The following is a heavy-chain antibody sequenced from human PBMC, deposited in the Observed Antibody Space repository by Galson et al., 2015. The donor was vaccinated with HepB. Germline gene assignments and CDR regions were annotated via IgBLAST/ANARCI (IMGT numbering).Heavy chain of an antibody. CDR2: IKQDGSEK. V-gene: IGHV3-7*03. J-gene: IGHJ6*02. CDR1: GFTFSSYW. CDR3: ARFSPGRNKLRYCSGGSCYSYYGMDV. Sequence: SLRLSCAASGFTFSSYWMSWVRQAPGKGLEWVANIKQDGSEKYYVDSVKGRFTISRDNAKNSLYLQMNSLRAEDTAVYYCARFSPGRNKLRYCSGGSCYSYYGMDVWGQGTTVTVSS. D-gene: IGHD2-15*01.